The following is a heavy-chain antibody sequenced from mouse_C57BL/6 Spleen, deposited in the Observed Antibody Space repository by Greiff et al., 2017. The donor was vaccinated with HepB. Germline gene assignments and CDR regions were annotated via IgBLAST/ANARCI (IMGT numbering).Heavy chain of an antibody. J-gene: IGHJ1*03. CDR2: ISSGSSTI. V-gene: IGHV5-17*01. CDR1: GFTFSDYG. Sequence: EVQGVESGGGLVKPGGSLKLSCAASGFTFSDYGMHWVRQAPEKGLEWVAYISSGSSTIYYADTVKGRFTISRDNAKNTLFLQMTSLRSEDTAMYYCARYYYGSSSLWYFDVWGTGTTVTVSS. CDR3: ARYYYGSSSLWYFDV. D-gene: IGHD1-1*01.